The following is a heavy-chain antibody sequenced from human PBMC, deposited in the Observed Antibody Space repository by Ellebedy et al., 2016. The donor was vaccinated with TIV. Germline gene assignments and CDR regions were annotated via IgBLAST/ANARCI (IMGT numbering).Heavy chain of an antibody. J-gene: IGHJ4*02. D-gene: IGHD3-10*01. CDR2: IYYTGST. CDR1: GGSISSSDYY. Sequence: MPSETLSLTCTVSGGSISSSDYYWGWVRQSPGKGLEWIGSIYYTGSTFYNPSLKSRVTISVDTSKNQFSLNLSSVTAADTAVYYCTRTLWFGELAFDYWGQGTLVTVSS. CDR3: TRTLWFGELAFDY. V-gene: IGHV4-39*01.